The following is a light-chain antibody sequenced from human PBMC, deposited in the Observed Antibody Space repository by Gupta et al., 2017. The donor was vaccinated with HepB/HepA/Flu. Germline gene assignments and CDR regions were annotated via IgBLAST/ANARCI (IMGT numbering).Light chain of an antibody. CDR2: VAS. Sequence: DMQLRHSPSSLSASVGDRVTITCRASQDISTWLAWYQQKPGKAPQLLIYVASRLQRGVPSRFSGSGSGTHFTLTISNFQPEDFATYFCQQAYGFPLTFGGGTKVEI. CDR3: QQAYGFPLT. J-gene: IGKJ4*01. V-gene: IGKV1D-12*01. CDR1: QDISTW.